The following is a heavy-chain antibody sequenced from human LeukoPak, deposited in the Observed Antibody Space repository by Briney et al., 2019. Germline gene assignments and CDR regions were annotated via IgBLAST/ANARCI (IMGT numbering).Heavy chain of an antibody. V-gene: IGHV3-53*01. J-gene: IGHJ4*02. CDR3: AIDRRFFFDY. CDR2: IYSGGRT. CDR1: GFTVSSNY. D-gene: IGHD3-3*01. Sequence: PGRSLRLSRAAAGFTVSSNYMCWVRQAPGKGLEWVSAIYSGGRTYNADSVMGRFSISRDTSTNTLYLHMNSLRPEDTAVYYCAIDRRFFFDYWGQGTLVTVSS.